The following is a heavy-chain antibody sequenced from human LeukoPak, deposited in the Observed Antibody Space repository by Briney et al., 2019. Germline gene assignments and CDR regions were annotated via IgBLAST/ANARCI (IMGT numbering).Heavy chain of an antibody. Sequence: SQTLSLTCTVSGGSISSSGYYWSWIRQPPGKGLEWIGYIYHSGSTYYNPSLKSRVTISVDRSKNQFSLKLSSVTAADTAVYYCARLAVAGSNFDYWGQGTLVTVSS. V-gene: IGHV4-30-2*01. CDR3: ARLAVAGSNFDY. CDR2: IYHSGST. D-gene: IGHD6-19*01. CDR1: GGSISSSGYY. J-gene: IGHJ4*02.